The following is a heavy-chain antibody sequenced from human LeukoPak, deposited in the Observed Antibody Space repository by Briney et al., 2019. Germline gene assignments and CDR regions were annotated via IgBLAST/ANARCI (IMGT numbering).Heavy chain of an antibody. CDR1: GFPFSSYG. CDR2: IRYEGSNK. J-gene: IGHJ4*01. CDR3: AKDAGGYYYVSGSYFDY. V-gene: IGHV3-30*02. Sequence: GGSLRLFCEASGFPFSSYGMHWVRQAPGKGLEGVAFIRYEGSNKYYANSVKGRFTISRDNSKNTLYLQMKNLRAEDTAVYYCAKDAGGYYYVSGSYFDYWGQGTLVTVSS. D-gene: IGHD3-10*01.